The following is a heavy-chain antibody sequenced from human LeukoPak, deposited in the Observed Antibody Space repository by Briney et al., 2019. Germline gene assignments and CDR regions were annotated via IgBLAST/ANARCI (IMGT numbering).Heavy chain of an antibody. CDR3: AKVPGLGYCSSTSCAALYFDY. D-gene: IGHD2-2*01. Sequence: GGSLRLSCAASGFTFSSYAMSWVRQAPGKGLEWVSAISGSGGSTYYADSVKGRFTISRDNSKNTLYLQMSSLRAEDTAVYYCAKVPGLGYCSSTSCAALYFDYWGQGTLVTVSS. J-gene: IGHJ4*02. CDR2: ISGSGGST. V-gene: IGHV3-23*01. CDR1: GFTFSSYA.